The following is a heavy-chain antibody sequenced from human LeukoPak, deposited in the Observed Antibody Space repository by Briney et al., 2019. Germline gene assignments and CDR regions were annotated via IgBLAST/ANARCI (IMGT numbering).Heavy chain of an antibody. V-gene: IGHV3-30*02. D-gene: IGHD2-15*01. CDR3: AKSKGPLYCSGGSCYPESAFDI. CDR2: IRYDGSNK. J-gene: IGHJ3*02. Sequence: GSLRLSCAASGFPFSSYGMHWVRQAPGKGLEWVAFIRYDGSNKNYADSVKGRFTISRDNSKNTLYLQMNSLRAEDTALYYCAKSKGPLYCSGGSCYPESAFDIWGQGTMVTVSS. CDR1: GFPFSSYG.